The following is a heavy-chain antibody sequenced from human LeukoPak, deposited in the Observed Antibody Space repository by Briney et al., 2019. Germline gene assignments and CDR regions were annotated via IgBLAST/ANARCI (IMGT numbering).Heavy chain of an antibody. D-gene: IGHD3-22*01. V-gene: IGHV3-33*06. CDR1: GFTFSSHG. J-gene: IGHJ4*02. CDR2: VWHDGSNE. Sequence: PGGSLRLSCAASGFTFSSHGIHWVRQAAGKGLEWVAIVWHDGSNEDYANSVKGRFTISRDNAKNTVSLQMNSLRAEDTAVYYCAKDGSSGYYYSTLDYWGQGTLVTVSS. CDR3: AKDGSSGYYYSTLDY.